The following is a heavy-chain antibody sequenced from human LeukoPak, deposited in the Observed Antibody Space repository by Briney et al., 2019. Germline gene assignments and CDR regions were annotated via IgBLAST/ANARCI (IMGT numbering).Heavy chain of an antibody. J-gene: IGHJ4*02. D-gene: IGHD3-22*01. CDR3: ARVRHYYDSSGPFDY. Sequence: GRSLRLSCAASGFTFDDYAMHWVRQAPGKGLEWVSGISWNSGSIGYADSVKGRFTISRDNAKNSLYLQMNSLRAEDTALYYCARVRHYYDSSGPFDYWGQGTLITVSS. CDR1: GFTFDDYA. CDR2: ISWNSGSI. V-gene: IGHV3-9*01.